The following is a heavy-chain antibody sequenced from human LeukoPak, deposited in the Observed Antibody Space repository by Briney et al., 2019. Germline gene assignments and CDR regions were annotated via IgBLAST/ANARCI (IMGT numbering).Heavy chain of an antibody. V-gene: IGHV1-2*06. J-gene: IGHJ4*02. D-gene: IGHD6-13*01. CDR3: ATTKRYSSSWLFDY. CDR1: GYTFTGYY. CDR2: INPNSGGT. Sequence: ASVKVSCKASGYTFTGYYMHWVRQAPGQGLEWMGRINPNSGGTNYAQKFQGRVTMTRDTSISTAYMELSRLRSDDTAVYYCATTKRYSSSWLFDYWGQGTLVTVSS.